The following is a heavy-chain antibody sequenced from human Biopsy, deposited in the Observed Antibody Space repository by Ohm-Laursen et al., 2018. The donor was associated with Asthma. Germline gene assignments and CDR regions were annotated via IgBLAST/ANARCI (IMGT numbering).Heavy chain of an antibody. CDR3: ARGGSGDLWGTYHYPWDY. D-gene: IGHD3-16*02. V-gene: IGHV3-11*06. Sequence: SLRLSCAASGFTLSDYYMSWIRQAPGKGLEWVSYISWSSSYTNYADSVKGRFTISRNNANNSLFLQMNSLRAEDTAVYDCARGGSGDLWGTYHYPWDYWGQGTLVTVSS. CDR1: GFTLSDYY. CDR2: ISWSSSYT. J-gene: IGHJ4*02.